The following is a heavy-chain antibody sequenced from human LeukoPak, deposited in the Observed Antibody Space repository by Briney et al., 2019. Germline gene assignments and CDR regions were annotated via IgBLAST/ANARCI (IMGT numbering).Heavy chain of an antibody. CDR3: AKVGAWELQRVFEY. D-gene: IGHD1-26*01. Sequence: GSLRLSFAASGFTFNDYWMTCVRQVPGRGREWVANINKDGSDKYYVDSVKGRFTISRDNAKKSLYLEMNSLTVEDTAMYYCAKVGAWELQRVFEYWGQGALVTVSS. CDR2: INKDGSDK. J-gene: IGHJ4*02. CDR1: GFTFNDYW. V-gene: IGHV3-7*01.